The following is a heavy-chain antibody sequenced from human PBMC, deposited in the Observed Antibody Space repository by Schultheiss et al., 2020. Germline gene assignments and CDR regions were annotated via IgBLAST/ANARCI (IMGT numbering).Heavy chain of an antibody. V-gene: IGHV4-31*03. J-gene: IGHJ4*02. D-gene: IGHD5-24*01. CDR2: IHYSGST. CDR1: GVSISGDSYY. CDR3: AGESEMATTY. Sequence: SETLSLTCTVSGVSISGDSYYWSWIRQHPGRGLEWIGYIHYSGSTYYNPSLKSRVIISVDTSKNQFSLKLSSVTAADTAVYYCAGESEMATTYWGQGTLVTVSS.